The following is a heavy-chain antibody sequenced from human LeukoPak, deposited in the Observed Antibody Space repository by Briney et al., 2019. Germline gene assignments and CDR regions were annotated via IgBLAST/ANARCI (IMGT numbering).Heavy chain of an antibody. J-gene: IGHJ3*02. CDR1: GITFSSYG. V-gene: IGHV3-30*02. CDR3: AKHRRIYYDSTDYHDAFDI. D-gene: IGHD3-22*01. Sequence: GGTLRLSCAASGITFSSYGMHWVRQAPGKGLEWVAFIRYDGSNKYYADSVKGRFTISRDSSKNTLYLQMNSLRAEDTAVYYCAKHRRIYYDSTDYHDAFDIWGQGTMVTVSS. CDR2: IRYDGSNK.